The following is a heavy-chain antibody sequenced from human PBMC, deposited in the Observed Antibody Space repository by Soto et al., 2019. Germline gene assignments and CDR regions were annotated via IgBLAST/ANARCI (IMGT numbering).Heavy chain of an antibody. CDR2: INPNSGGT. CDR3: ARALYYYDSSGYPDY. J-gene: IGHJ4*02. CDR1: GYTFTGYY. D-gene: IGHD3-22*01. Sequence: ASVKVSCKASGYTFTGYYMHWVRQAPGQGLEWMGWINPNSGGTNYAQKFQGWVTMTRDTSISTAYMELSRLRSDDTAVYYRARALYYYDSSGYPDYWGQGTLVTVS. V-gene: IGHV1-2*04.